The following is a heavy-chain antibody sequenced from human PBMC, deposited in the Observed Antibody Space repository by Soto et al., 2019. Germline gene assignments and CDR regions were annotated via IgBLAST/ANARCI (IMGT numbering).Heavy chain of an antibody. Sequence: PGESLKISCKVSVYSFSTSWIGWVRQMSGKGLEWMGTIYPSDSDTRYSPSFQGQVIISADKSTSTAYLQWRSLKASDTAMYYCATRAEYYDFWSRYYGAWGQGTLVTVSS. CDR2: IYPSDSDT. CDR3: ATRAEYYDFWSRYYGA. D-gene: IGHD3-3*01. CDR1: VYSFSTSW. V-gene: IGHV5-51*01. J-gene: IGHJ5*02.